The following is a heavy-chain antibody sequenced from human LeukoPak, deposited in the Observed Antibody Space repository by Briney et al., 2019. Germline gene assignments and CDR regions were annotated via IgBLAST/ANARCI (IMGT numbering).Heavy chain of an antibody. CDR2: IYYSGST. CDR3: LRAGTGFNTPGAY. D-gene: IGHD1-14*01. J-gene: IGHJ4*02. Sequence: PWETLSLTCTVSGGSISSYYWSWIRQPPGKGLEWIGDIYYSGSTNYNPSLKSRVTISLDTSKNQFSLKQPSVTTAATAVDYCLRAGTGFNTPGAYWGQGTLVTVSS. V-gene: IGHV4-59*01. CDR1: GGSISSYY.